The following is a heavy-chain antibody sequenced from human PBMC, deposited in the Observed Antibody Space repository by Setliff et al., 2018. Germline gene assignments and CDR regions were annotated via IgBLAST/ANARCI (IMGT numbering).Heavy chain of an antibody. Sequence: ASVKVSCKASGYTFSSYGITWVRQAPGQGLEWMGWISTYTGNTNYAQKLQGRVTMTTDTSTSIAYLELRSLTSDDTAVYYCSRLVRYCTRTTCQRASGAELWGQGSLVTVSS. CDR3: SRLVRYCTRTTCQRASGAEL. CDR2: ISTYTGNT. J-gene: IGHJ4*02. D-gene: IGHD2-2*01. CDR1: GYTFSSYG. V-gene: IGHV1-18*01.